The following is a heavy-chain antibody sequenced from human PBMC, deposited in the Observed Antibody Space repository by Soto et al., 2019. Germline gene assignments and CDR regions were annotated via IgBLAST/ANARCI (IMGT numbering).Heavy chain of an antibody. CDR2: IYYSGST. V-gene: IGHV4-59*01. J-gene: IGHJ6*02. Sequence: PSETLSLTCSVSGASISPYYWSWIRQPPGKGLEWIGYIYYSGSTNYNPSLNIRINISLDTSKNQFSLKLSSVTAADTAMYYCARDRGGRNDYYYGVDVWGQGTTVTVSS. CDR3: ARDRGGRNDYYYGVDV. CDR1: GASISPYY. D-gene: IGHD3-16*01.